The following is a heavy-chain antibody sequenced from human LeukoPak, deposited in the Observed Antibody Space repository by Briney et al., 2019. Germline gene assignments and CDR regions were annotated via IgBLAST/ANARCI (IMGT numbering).Heavy chain of an antibody. CDR3: ARALRVGATGYFDY. J-gene: IGHJ4*02. D-gene: IGHD1-26*01. Sequence: SETLSLTCTVSGGSISSYYWSWIRQPPGKGLEWIGYIFYSGSTNYNPSLKSRVTISVDTSKNQFSLKLSSVTAADTAVYYCARALRVGATGYFDYWGQGTLVTVSS. CDR2: IFYSGST. CDR1: GGSISSYY. V-gene: IGHV4-59*01.